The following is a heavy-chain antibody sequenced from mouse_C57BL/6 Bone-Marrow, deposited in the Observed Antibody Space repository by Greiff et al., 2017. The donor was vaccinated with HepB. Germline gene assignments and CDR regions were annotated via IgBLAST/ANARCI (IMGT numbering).Heavy chain of an antibody. CDR1: GFTFSDFY. CDR2: ISNLAYSI. D-gene: IGHD1-1*01. V-gene: IGHV5-15*01. J-gene: IGHJ4*01. CDR3: ARDYYGSSLYYAMDY. Sequence: EVQLVESGGGLVQSGRSLRLSCATSGFTFSDFYMEWVRQAPGKGPEWVAFISNLAYSIYYADTVTGRFTISRENAKNTLYLEMSSLRSEDTAMYYCARDYYGSSLYYAMDYWGQGTSVTVSS.